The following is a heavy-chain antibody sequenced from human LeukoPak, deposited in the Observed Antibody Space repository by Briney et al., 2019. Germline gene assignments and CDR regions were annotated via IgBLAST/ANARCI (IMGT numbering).Heavy chain of an antibody. CDR3: ARDLSAPPHLVTYYYYMDV. CDR2: ISSGSNTI. V-gene: IGHV3-48*01. D-gene: IGHD6-13*01. Sequence: GGSLKLSCVASGFSFSSYSMNWVRQAPGKGLEWVSYISSGSNTIDYADSVKGRFTISRDNAKSSLYLQMNSLRAEDTAVYYCARDLSAPPHLVTYYYYMDVWGKGATVTVSS. J-gene: IGHJ6*03. CDR1: GFSFSSYS.